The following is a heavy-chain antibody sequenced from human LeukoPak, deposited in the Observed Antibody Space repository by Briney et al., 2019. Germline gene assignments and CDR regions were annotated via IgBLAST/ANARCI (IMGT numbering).Heavy chain of an antibody. Sequence: GGSLRLSCAASGFTFSSYWMHWVRQAPGKGLVLVSRINSDGSSTSYADSVKGRFTISRDNAKNTLYLQMNSLRAEDAAVYYCARYAFGGYYYYMDVWGKGTTVTVSS. J-gene: IGHJ6*03. CDR2: INSDGSST. D-gene: IGHD3-3*01. V-gene: IGHV3-74*01. CDR3: ARYAFGGYYYYMDV. CDR1: GFTFSSYW.